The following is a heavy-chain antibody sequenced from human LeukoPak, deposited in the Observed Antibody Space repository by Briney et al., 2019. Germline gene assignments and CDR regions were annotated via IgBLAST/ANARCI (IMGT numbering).Heavy chain of an antibody. V-gene: IGHV3-30*18. CDR1: GFTFRSHG. Sequence: GGSLRLSCAASGFTFRSHGMHWVRQAPGKGLEWVAVISYDGSDKYYAESVKGRFTISGDNSMNTLYLQMNSLRAEDTAVYYCAKDRSRENYYGSGSSPPDYWGQGTLVTVSS. D-gene: IGHD3-10*01. J-gene: IGHJ4*02. CDR2: ISYDGSDK. CDR3: AKDRSRENYYGSGSSPPDY.